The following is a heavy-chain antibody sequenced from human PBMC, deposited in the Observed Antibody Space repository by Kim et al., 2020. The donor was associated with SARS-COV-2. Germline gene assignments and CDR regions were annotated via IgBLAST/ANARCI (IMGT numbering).Heavy chain of an antibody. D-gene: IGHD4-17*01. J-gene: IGHJ4*02. Sequence: YAQKFQGRVTMTRDTSISAACMELSRLRSDDTAVYYCARVAWGHGGYFDYWGQGTLVTVSS. V-gene: IGHV1-2*02. CDR3: ARVAWGHGGYFDY.